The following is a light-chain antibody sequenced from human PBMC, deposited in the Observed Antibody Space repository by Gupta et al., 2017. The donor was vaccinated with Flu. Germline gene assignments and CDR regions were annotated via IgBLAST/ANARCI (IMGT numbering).Light chain of an antibody. CDR2: AAS. Sequence: PPSLSASVGDSVTITCRASQSISSYLNWYQQKPGKAPKLLIYAASSLQSGAPSRFSGSGSGTDFTLTISSLQPEDFATYYCQQSYSTPWTFGQGTKLEIK. CDR3: QQSYSTPWT. V-gene: IGKV1-39*01. J-gene: IGKJ2*01. CDR1: QSISSY.